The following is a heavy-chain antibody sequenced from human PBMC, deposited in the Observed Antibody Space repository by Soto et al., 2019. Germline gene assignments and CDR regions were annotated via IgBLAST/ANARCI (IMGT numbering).Heavy chain of an antibody. Sequence: QVQLVQSGAEVKKPGSSVKVSCKASGGTFSSYAISWVRQAPGQGLEWMGGIIPIFGTANYAQKFQGRVTITADEATSTTYMELSSMRAEDTAVYYCARGGYYDSSGYQHFDYWGQGTLVTVSS. CDR2: IIPIFGTA. D-gene: IGHD3-22*01. V-gene: IGHV1-69*01. J-gene: IGHJ4*02. CDR3: ARGGYYDSSGYQHFDY. CDR1: GGTFSSYA.